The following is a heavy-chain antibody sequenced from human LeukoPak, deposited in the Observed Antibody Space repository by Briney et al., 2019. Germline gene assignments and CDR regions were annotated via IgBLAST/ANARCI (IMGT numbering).Heavy chain of an antibody. V-gene: IGHV3-20*04. CDR2: VSWNGAYT. J-gene: IGHJ4*02. Sequence: GGSLRLSCAASEFPFDDYGMSWVRLAPGKGLEWVSGVSWNGAYTEYADSVRGRFTISRDNAKKSLYLQMNSLRVDDTALYYCARRKGPYGSGTYYDSWGQGTLVSVSS. CDR1: EFPFDDYG. CDR3: ARRKGPYGSGTYYDS. D-gene: IGHD3-10*01.